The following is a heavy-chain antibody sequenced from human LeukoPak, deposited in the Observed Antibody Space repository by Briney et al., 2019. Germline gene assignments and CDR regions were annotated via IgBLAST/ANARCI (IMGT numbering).Heavy chain of an antibody. D-gene: IGHD1-14*01. CDR1: GGSFSGYY. Sequence: PSETLSLTCAVYGGSFSGYYWSWIRQPPGKGLEWIGEINHSGSTNYNPSLKSRVTISVDTSKNQFSLKLSSVTAADTAVYYCTIFGTTTAGTANAFDIWGQGTMVTVSS. CDR2: INHSGST. V-gene: IGHV4-34*01. J-gene: IGHJ3*02. CDR3: TIFGTTTAGTANAFDI.